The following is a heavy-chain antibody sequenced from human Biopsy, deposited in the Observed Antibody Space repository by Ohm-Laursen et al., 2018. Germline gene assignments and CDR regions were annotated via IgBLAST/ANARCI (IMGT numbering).Heavy chain of an antibody. V-gene: IGHV1-24*01. J-gene: IGHJ4*02. Sequence: ASVKVSCKVSGYTLTALSMHWVRQAPGKGLEWMGGFAPENGKTVYAQNFQARVSMTEDTSTDTAYMELRSLRSEDTAVYYCAADINVWNVNYWGQGTQVTVSS. CDR3: AADINVWNVNY. D-gene: IGHD1-1*01. CDR2: FAPENGKT. CDR1: GYTLTALS.